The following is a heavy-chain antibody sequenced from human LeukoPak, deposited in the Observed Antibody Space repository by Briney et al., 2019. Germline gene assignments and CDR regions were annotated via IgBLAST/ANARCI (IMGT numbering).Heavy chain of an antibody. CDR3: ARVSDAFDI. CDR1: GGSISSSSYY. Sequence: PSETLSLTCTVSGGSISSSSYYWGWVRQPPGKGLERIGSIYYSGSTYYNPSRKRRVTISVDTSKTQFSLKLSSVTAADTAVYYCARVSDAFDIWGQGTMVTVSS. V-gene: IGHV4-39*01. CDR2: IYYSGST. J-gene: IGHJ3*02.